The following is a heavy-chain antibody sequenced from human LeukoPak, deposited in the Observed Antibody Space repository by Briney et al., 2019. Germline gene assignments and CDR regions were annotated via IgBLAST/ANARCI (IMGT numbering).Heavy chain of an antibody. CDR3: ARPHYGDFGDDAFDI. Sequence: NPGGSLRLSCAASGFTFSSYSMNWVRQAPGKGLERVSSISSSSSYIYYADSVKGRFTIPRDNAKNSLYLQMNSLRAEDTAVYYCARPHYGDFGDDAFDIWGQGTMVTVSS. D-gene: IGHD4-17*01. J-gene: IGHJ3*02. CDR1: GFTFSSYS. V-gene: IGHV3-21*01. CDR2: ISSSSSYI.